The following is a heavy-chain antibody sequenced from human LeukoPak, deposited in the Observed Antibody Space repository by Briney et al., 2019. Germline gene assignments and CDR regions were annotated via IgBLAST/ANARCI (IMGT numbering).Heavy chain of an antibody. CDR2: TYYRSKWYN. J-gene: IGHJ6*02. CDR1: GDRVSTNNAA. V-gene: IGHV6-1*01. Sequence: SQTLSLNCAVSGDRVSTNNAAWRWIRQSPSRGLEWLGRTYYRSKWYNYYAGSVKSRIIFNPDTSKNQFSLQLNSATPEDTAVYYCAREKVVIAATHYYGMDVWGQGTTVTVSS. CDR3: AREKVVIAATHYYGMDV. D-gene: IGHD2-15*01.